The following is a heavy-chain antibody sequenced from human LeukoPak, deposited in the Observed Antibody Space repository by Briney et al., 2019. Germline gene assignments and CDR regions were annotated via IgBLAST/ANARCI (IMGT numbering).Heavy chain of an antibody. D-gene: IGHD5-12*01. CDR2: IYYTGGT. J-gene: IGHJ6*02. CDR1: GASISSGAYF. Sequence: SETLSLTCTVSGASISSGAYFWSWIRQLPGKGLEWIGYIYYTGGTFYNPSLKSRVTISIDTSKKQISLKLSSVTAADTAVYFCASSEATTTPPLYGMGVWGQGTTVTVSS. V-gene: IGHV4-31*03. CDR3: ASSEATTTPPLYGMGV.